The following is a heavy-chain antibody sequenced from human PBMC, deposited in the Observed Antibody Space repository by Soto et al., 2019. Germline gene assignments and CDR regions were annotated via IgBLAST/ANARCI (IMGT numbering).Heavy chain of an antibody. Sequence: ASVKVSCKASGYTFTSYAMHWVRQAPGQRLEWMGWINAGNGNTKYSQKFQGRVTITRDTSASTAYMELSSLRSEDTAVYYCARDLIAVDGRGSDAFDIWGQGTMVTVSS. J-gene: IGHJ3*02. V-gene: IGHV1-3*01. CDR2: INAGNGNT. D-gene: IGHD6-19*01. CDR1: GYTFTSYA. CDR3: ARDLIAVDGRGSDAFDI.